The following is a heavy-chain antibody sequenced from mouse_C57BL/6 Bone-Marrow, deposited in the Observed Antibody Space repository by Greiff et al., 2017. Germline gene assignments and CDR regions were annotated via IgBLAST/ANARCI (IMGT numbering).Heavy chain of an antibody. CDR2: IRLKSDNYAT. D-gene: IGHD1-1*01. CDR3: TDYGSSIYAMDY. V-gene: IGHV6-3*01. J-gene: IGHJ4*01. Sequence: EVQLQESGGGLVQPGGSMKLSCVASGFTFSNYWMNWVRQSPEKGLEWVAQIRLKSDNYATHYAESVKGRFTISRDDSKSSVYLQMNNLRAEDTGIYYCTDYGSSIYAMDYWGQGTSVTVSS. CDR1: GFTFSNYW.